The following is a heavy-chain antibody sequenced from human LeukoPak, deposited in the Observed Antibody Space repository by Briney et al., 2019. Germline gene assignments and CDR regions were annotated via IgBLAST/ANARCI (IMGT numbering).Heavy chain of an antibody. J-gene: IGHJ4*02. D-gene: IGHD3-22*01. Sequence: PGGSLRLSCTASGFTFGDYAMSWVRQAPGKGLEWVGFIRSKAYGGTTEYAASVKGRFTISRDDSKSIAYPQMNSLKTEDTAVYYCTREPEGYYDSSGYIDYWGQGTLVTVSS. CDR2: IRSKAYGGTT. CDR3: TREPEGYYDSSGYIDY. V-gene: IGHV3-49*04. CDR1: GFTFGDYA.